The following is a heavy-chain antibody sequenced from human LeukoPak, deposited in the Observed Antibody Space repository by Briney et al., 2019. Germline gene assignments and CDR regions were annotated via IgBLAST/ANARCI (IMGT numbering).Heavy chain of an antibody. CDR1: GGSISSSSYY. J-gene: IGHJ5*02. V-gene: IGHV4-39*01. CDR3: ARRGGEEIMTTVTPNWFDP. D-gene: IGHD4-11*01. CDR2: IYYSGST. Sequence: HPSETLSLTCTVSGGSISSSSYYWGWIRQPPGKGLEWIGSIYYSGSTYYNPSLKSRVTISVDTSKNQFSLKLSSVTAADTAVYYCARRGGEEIMTTVTPNWFDPWGQGTLVTVSS.